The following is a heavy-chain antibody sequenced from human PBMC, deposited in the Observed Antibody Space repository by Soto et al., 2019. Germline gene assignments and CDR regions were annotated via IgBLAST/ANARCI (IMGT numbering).Heavy chain of an antibody. Sequence: GGSLRLSCAASGFTFSSYGMHWVRQAPGKGLEWVAVISYDGSNKYYADSVKGRFTISRDNSKNTLYLQMNSLRAEDTAVYYCAKPIDCSGGSSSPDCYYGIVVCGPGTTLAV. J-gene: IGHJ6*02. CDR3: AKPIDCSGGSSSPDCYYGIVV. CDR2: ISYDGSNK. CDR1: GFTFSSYG. D-gene: IGHD2-15*01. V-gene: IGHV3-30*18.